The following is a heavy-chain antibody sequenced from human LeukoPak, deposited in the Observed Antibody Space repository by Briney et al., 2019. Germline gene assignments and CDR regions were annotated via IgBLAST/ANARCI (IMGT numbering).Heavy chain of an antibody. CDR1: GFNFGSYS. J-gene: IGHJ4*02. CDR2: MSADSATT. Sequence: PGGSLRLSCAASGFNFGSYSMTWVRQAPGKGLEWVSVMSADSATTFYADSVKGRFTISRDNSKNTLYLQMNSLRAEDTAVYYCARGLPLRGTLAATVYWGQGTLVTVSS. D-gene: IGHD2-15*01. CDR3: ARGLPLRGTLAATVY. V-gene: IGHV3-23*01.